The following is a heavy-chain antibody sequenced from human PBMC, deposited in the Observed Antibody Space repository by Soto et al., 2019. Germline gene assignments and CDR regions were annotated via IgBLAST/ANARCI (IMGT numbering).Heavy chain of an antibody. Sequence: QVQLQESGPGLVKPSETLSLTCTVSGGSISGFYWSWIRQPPGKGLEWIGYIYYSGGTNYNPSLKSRLTIPVDTSKNQVSLKLSAVPAAYTAVYYGARQGGTGYLTYYYYMDVWGKGTTVTVSS. J-gene: IGHJ6*03. CDR3: ARQGGTGYLTYYYYMDV. V-gene: IGHV4-59*08. D-gene: IGHD3-9*01. CDR1: GGSISGFY. CDR2: IYYSGGT.